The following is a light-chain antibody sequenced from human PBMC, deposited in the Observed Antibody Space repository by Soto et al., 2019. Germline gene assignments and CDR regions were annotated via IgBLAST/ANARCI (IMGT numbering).Light chain of an antibody. CDR2: KAS. Sequence: DIQMTQSPSTLSASVGDRATITCRASQTISSWLAWYQQKPGRAPKLLIYKASTLENEVPSRFSGSGSGTEFTLTISSLQPDDFATYYCQQYNRSPWTFGQGTKVEIK. V-gene: IGKV1-5*03. CDR3: QQYNRSPWT. CDR1: QTISSW. J-gene: IGKJ1*01.